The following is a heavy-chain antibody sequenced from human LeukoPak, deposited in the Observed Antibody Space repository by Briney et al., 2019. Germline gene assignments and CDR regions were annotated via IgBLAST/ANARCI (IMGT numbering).Heavy chain of an antibody. V-gene: IGHV4-39*01. CDR2: IYYSGST. D-gene: IGHD1-7*01. CDR1: GGSISSSNYY. J-gene: IGHJ4*02. Sequence: SETLSLTCTVSGGSISSSNYYWGWIRQPPGKGLEWIGTIYYSGSTYYNPSLKSRVTISVDTSRNQFSLKLSSVTAADTAVYYCARLNGNYNRFDYWGQGILVTVSS. CDR3: ARLNGNYNRFDY.